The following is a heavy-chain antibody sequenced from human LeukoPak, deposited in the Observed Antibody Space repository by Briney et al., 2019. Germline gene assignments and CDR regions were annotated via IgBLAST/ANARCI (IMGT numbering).Heavy chain of an antibody. J-gene: IGHJ3*02. CDR1: GGSISSYY. D-gene: IGHD6-19*01. Sequence: SETLSLTCTVSGGSISSYYWSWIRQPPGKGLEWFGYIYYSGSTNYNPSLKSRVTISVDTSKNQFSLKLSSVTAADTAVYYCARVLSSGWYGAFDIWGQGTMVTVSS. V-gene: IGHV4-59*13. CDR2: IYYSGST. CDR3: ARVLSSGWYGAFDI.